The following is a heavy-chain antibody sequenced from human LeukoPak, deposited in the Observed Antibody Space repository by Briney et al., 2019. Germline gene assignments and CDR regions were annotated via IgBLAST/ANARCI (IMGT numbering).Heavy chain of an antibody. J-gene: IGHJ4*02. CDR2: ISGSSSTI. CDR3: AREGSMIRGVMFDY. Sequence: GGSLRLSCAGSGFTFSSDSMNWVRQAPGKGLEWVSYISGSSSTIFYADSVKGRFTISRDNAKESLYLQMNSLRDEDTAVYYCAREGSMIRGVMFDYWGQGTLVTVSS. D-gene: IGHD3-10*01. V-gene: IGHV3-48*02. CDR1: GFTFSSDS.